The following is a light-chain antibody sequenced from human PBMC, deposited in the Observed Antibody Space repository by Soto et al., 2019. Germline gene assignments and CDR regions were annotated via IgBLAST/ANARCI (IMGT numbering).Light chain of an antibody. J-gene: IGLJ1*01. Sequence: QSALTQPASVSGSPGQSISISSTGTSGDIGYYNLVSWYQQNPGKAPKLRIYEVSKRPSGVSNRFSGSKSGNTASLTISGLQAEDEADYYCTSYAGGDSPYVFGTGTKLTVL. CDR1: SGDIGYYNL. CDR3: TSYAGGDSPYV. V-gene: IGLV2-23*02. CDR2: EVS.